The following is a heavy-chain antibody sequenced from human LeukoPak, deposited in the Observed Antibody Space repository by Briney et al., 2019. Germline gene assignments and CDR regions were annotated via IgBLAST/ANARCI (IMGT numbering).Heavy chain of an antibody. J-gene: IGHJ4*02. CDR2: ISGSGGST. CDR1: EFTFSNYA. Sequence: PGGSLRLSCVASEFTFSNYAMSWVRQAPGKGLEWVSAISGSGGSTYYADSVTGRFTVSRDNSKNTLYLQMRRLRAEDTAAYYCVKAAWYSSDRILDYWGQGVLVTVSS. CDR3: VKAAWYSSDRILDY. V-gene: IGHV3-23*01. D-gene: IGHD6-25*01.